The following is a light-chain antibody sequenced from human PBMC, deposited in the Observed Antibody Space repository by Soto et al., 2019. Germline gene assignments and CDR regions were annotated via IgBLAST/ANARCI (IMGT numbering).Light chain of an antibody. CDR2: SNT. CDR3: EAWDDSLNGRV. CDR1: SSNIGRNT. V-gene: IGLV1-44*01. Sequence: QSVLTQPPSASGTPGQRVSISCSGGSSNIGRNTVNWYQQVPGTAPKLLIYSNTQRPSGVPDRLSGSKSGTSASLAISGLQSEDEADYYCEAWDDSLNGRVFGTGTKVTVL. J-gene: IGLJ1*01.